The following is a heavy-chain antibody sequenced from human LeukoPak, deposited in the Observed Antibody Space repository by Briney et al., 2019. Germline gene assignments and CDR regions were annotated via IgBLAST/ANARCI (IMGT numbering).Heavy chain of an antibody. V-gene: IGHV1-69*01. CDR2: IIPILGTA. J-gene: IGHJ2*01. D-gene: IGHD6-19*01. CDR3: ARDSPPSIAVALSGFDL. Sequence: GASVKVSCKASGGTFSSYAISWVRQAPGQGLEWMGGIIPILGTANYAQKFQGRVTITADESTSTAYMELSSLRSEDTAVYYCARDSPPSIAVALSGFDLWGRGTLVTVSS. CDR1: GGTFSSYA.